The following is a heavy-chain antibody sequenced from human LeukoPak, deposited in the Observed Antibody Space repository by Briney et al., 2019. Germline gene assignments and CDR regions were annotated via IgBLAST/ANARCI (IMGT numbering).Heavy chain of an antibody. Sequence: GGSLRLSCAASGFTFSWYWRDWVRHAPGKGLGWVSRINSDGTSTTYADSVKGRFTIARDNAKSTLYLQMSSLRAEDTAVYYCARDLRSSSPRFDYWGQGTLVTVSS. J-gene: IGHJ4*02. CDR2: INSDGTST. D-gene: IGHD6-6*01. CDR3: ARDLRSSSPRFDY. CDR1: GFTFSWYW. V-gene: IGHV3-74*01.